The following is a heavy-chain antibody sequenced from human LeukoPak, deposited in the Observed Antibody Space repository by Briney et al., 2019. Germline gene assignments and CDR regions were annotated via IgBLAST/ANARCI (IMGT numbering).Heavy chain of an antibody. D-gene: IGHD5-12*01. CDR3: ARDRGYSGYVRFDP. CDR1: GYTFTSYG. V-gene: IGHV1-2*04. CDR2: INPNSGGT. J-gene: IGHJ5*02. Sequence: GASVKVSCKASGYTFTSYGISWVRQAPGQGLEWMGWINPNSGGTNYAQKFQGWVTMTRDTSISTAYMELSRLRSDDTAVYYCARDRGYSGYVRFDPWGQGTLVTVSS.